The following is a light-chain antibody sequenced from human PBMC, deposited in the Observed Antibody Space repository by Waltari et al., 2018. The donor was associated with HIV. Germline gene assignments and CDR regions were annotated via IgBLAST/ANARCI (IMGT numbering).Light chain of an antibody. CDR1: SNDVGPYDY. CDR3: TSYAGSDNLML. Sequence: QSALTQPPTASGSPGQSVTISCSGTSNDVGPYDYVSWYQQHPDKAPRLIIYEVHKGPSGVPVRFSGSKSGNTASLTVSGLQAEDEADYYCTSYAGSDNLMLFGGGTKVTVL. CDR2: EVH. J-gene: IGLJ2*01. V-gene: IGLV2-8*01.